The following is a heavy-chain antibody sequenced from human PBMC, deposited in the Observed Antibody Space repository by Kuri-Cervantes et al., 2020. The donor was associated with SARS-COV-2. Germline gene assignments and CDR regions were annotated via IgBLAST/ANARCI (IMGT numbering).Heavy chain of an antibody. CDR3: TREDFWSGYYTH. CDR1: GFTFGDYA. D-gene: IGHD3-3*01. CDR2: IRSKAYGGTT. J-gene: IGHJ4*02. V-gene: IGHV3-49*04. Sequence: GGSLRLSCTASGFTFGDYAMSWVRQAPGKGLEWVGFIRSKAYGGTTECAASVKGRFTISRDDSKSIAYLQMNSLKTEDTAVYYCTREDFWSGYYTHWGQGTLVTVSS.